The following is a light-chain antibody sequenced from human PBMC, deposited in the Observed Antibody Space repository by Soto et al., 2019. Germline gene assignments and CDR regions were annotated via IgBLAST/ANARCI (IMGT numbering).Light chain of an antibody. CDR2: DAS. J-gene: IGKJ1*01. CDR3: QQRSNWPRT. Sequence: EIVLTQSPGTLSLSPGERATLSFRASQSVSSYLAWYQQNPGQAPRLLIYDASNRATGIPARFSGSGSGADFTLTISSLEPEDFAVYYCQQRSNWPRTFGQGTKVDIK. V-gene: IGKV3-11*01. CDR1: QSVSSY.